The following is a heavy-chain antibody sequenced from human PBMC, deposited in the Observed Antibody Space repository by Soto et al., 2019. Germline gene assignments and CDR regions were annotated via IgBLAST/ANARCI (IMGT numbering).Heavy chain of an antibody. V-gene: IGHV1-69*12. CDR3: TRGPDYAVYFDY. J-gene: IGHJ4*02. CDR1: GGTFSNYA. D-gene: IGHD4-17*01. CDR2: IIHPFGTA. Sequence: QVRLVQSGAEVKKPGSSVKVSCKASGGTFSNYAISWVRQAPGQGLEWMGGIIHPFGTANYAQKFQGRVTITAHESMTTAYMELSGLRSEDTAVYYCTRGPDYAVYFDYWCQGTLVTVSS.